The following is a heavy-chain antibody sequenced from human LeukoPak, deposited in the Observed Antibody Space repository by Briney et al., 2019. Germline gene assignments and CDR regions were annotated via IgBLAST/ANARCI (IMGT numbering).Heavy chain of an antibody. CDR2: IYYSGST. CDR3: ARHSSYSSGWSQDY. J-gene: IGHJ4*02. V-gene: IGHV4-39*01. Sequence: SETLSLTCTVSGGSISSSSYYWGWIRQPPGKGLEWIGTIYYSGSTYFNPSLKSRVSISVDTSKNQFSLILNSVTVADTAVYHCARHSSYSSGWSQDYWGQGTLVSVSS. CDR1: GGSISSSSYY. D-gene: IGHD6-19*01.